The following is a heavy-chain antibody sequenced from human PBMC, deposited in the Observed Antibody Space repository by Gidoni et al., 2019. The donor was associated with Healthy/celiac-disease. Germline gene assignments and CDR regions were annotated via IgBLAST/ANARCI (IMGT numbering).Heavy chain of an antibody. Sequence: QVQLVQSGAEVKKPGSSVKVSCKASRGTFSSYAISWVGQAPGQGLEWMGGIIPIFGTANYAQKFQGRVTITADESTSTAYMELSSLRSEDTAVYYCARDEVAVAGMFDYWGQGTLVTVSS. CDR1: RGTFSSYA. CDR2: IIPIFGTA. J-gene: IGHJ4*02. D-gene: IGHD6-19*01. V-gene: IGHV1-69*01. CDR3: ARDEVAVAGMFDY.